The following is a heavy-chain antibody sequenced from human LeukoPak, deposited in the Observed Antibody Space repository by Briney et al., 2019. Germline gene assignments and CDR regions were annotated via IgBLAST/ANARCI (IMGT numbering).Heavy chain of an antibody. CDR1: GYTLANYA. V-gene: IGHV1-3*03. Sequence: ASVKVSCKASGYTLANYAMHWVRQASGQRLEWLGWISAASGKTEYSQDFQDRLTITSDTSASTAYMELNSLRSEDMAVYYCARARDYYTPPFDNWGQGTLVTVSS. CDR2: ISAASGKT. D-gene: IGHD3-3*01. J-gene: IGHJ4*02. CDR3: ARARDYYTPPFDN.